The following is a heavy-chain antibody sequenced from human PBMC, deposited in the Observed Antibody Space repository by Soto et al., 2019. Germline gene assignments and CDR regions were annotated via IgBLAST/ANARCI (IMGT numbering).Heavy chain of an antibody. D-gene: IGHD6-13*01. CDR2: ISSSSSTI. CDR3: AGEYLYSSSWNTRLERGRPAPGYGMDV. J-gene: IGHJ6*02. V-gene: IGHV3-48*02. CDR1: GFTFSSYS. Sequence: EVQLVESGGGLVQPGGSLRLSCAASGFTFSSYSMNWVRQAPGKGLEWVSYISSSSSTIYYADSVKGRFTISRDNAKNSLYLQRNSLRDEDTAVYYCAGEYLYSSSWNTRLERGRPAPGYGMDVWGQGTTVTVSS.